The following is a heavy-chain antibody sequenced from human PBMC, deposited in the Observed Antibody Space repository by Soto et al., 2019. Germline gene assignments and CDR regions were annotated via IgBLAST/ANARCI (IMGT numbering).Heavy chain of an antibody. CDR3: AAYSSSPQGDRFDP. CDR2: ISAYNGNT. J-gene: IGHJ5*02. V-gene: IGHV1-18*01. D-gene: IGHD6-6*01. CDR1: GYTFTSYG. Sequence: QVQLVQSGAEVKKPGASVKVSCKASGYTFTSYGISWVRQGAGQGLEWMGWISAYNGNTNYAQKLQGRVTMTTDTSTSTAYMELRILRSDDTAVYYCAAYSSSPQGDRFDPWGQGTLVTVSS.